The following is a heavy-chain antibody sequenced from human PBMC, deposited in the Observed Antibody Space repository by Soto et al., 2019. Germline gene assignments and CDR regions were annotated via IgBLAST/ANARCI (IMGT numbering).Heavy chain of an antibody. V-gene: IGHV3-30*18. CDR3: AKEPYGIVGATHHSYGMDV. J-gene: IGHJ6*02. D-gene: IGHD1-26*01. CDR2: ISYDGSNN. Sequence: QVQLVESGGGVVQPGRSLRLSCAASGFTFSSSGMHWVRQAPGKGLEWVAGISYDGSNNYYADSVKGRFTISRDNSKNTLYLQMNRLRAEDTAVYYCAKEPYGIVGATHHSYGMDVWGQGTTVTVSS. CDR1: GFTFSSSG.